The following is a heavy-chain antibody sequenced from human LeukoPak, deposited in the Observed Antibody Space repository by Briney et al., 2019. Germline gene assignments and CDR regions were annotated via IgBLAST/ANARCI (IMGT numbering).Heavy chain of an antibody. D-gene: IGHD2-15*01. CDR3: AKVGVVVVAAYSDY. CDR2: ISGSGGST. CDR1: GFTFSSYA. Sequence: GGSLRLSCAASGFTFSSYAMSWVRQAPGKGLEWVSAISGSGGSTYYADSVKGRFTISRDNSKNTLYLQMNSLRAEDTAVYYCAKVGVVVVAAYSDYWGQGTLVTVSS. V-gene: IGHV3-23*01. J-gene: IGHJ4*02.